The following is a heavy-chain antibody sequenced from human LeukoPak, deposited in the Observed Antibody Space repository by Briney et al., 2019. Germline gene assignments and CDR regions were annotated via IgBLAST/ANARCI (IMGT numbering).Heavy chain of an antibody. CDR2: IYHSGST. CDR1: GGSISSGGYS. D-gene: IGHD2-15*01. Sequence: SQTLSLTCAVSGGSISSGGYSWSWIRQPPGKGLEWIGYIYHSGSTYYNPSLKSRVTISVDRSKNQFSLKLSSVTAADTAEYYCARGHCSGGSCYSFDYWGQGTLVTVSS. J-gene: IGHJ4*02. V-gene: IGHV4-30-2*01. CDR3: ARGHCSGGSCYSFDY.